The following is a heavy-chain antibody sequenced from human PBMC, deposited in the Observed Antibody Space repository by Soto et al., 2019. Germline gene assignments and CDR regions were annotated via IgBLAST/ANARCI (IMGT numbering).Heavy chain of an antibody. CDR1: GFTFSMYA. CDR3: AKDRVDHNSVWDPFDI. J-gene: IGHJ3*02. Sequence: EVHLLESGGGLVQPGGSLRLSCAASGFTFSMYAMSWVRQVPGRGLEWVAGIGGGDHDTYYTDSVKGRFTVYRDNSNNIRSLQMNSLRVEDTAIYYCAKDRVDHNSVWDPFDIWGQGTMVTVSS. CDR2: IGGGDHDT. D-gene: IGHD1-20*01. V-gene: IGHV3-23*01.